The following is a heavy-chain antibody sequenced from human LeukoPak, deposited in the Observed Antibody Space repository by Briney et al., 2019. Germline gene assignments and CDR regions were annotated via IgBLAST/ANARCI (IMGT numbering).Heavy chain of an antibody. CDR1: GGSISSGDYY. Sequence: PSETLSLTCTVSGGSISSGDYYWSWIREPPGKGLEWIGYIYYSGSTYYNPSLKNRVTISVDTSKNQFSQKLSSVTAADTAVYYCADDQRELLDYWGQGTLVIVSS. J-gene: IGHJ4*02. D-gene: IGHD3-10*01. CDR3: ADDQRELLDY. CDR2: IYYSGST. V-gene: IGHV4-30-4*01.